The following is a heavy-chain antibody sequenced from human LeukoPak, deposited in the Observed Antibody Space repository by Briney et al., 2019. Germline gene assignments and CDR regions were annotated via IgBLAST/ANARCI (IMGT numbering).Heavy chain of an antibody. J-gene: IGHJ4*02. CDR1: GFTFSNYG. V-gene: IGHV3-30*03. Sequence: GGSLRLSCAASGFTFSNYGMHWVRQAPGKGLEWVAVISYDGSNKYYADSVEGRFTISRDNSKNTLYLQMNSLRAEDTAVYYCASLMIGVDSTFDYWGQGTLVTVSS. D-gene: IGHD3-16*01. CDR3: ASLMIGVDSTFDY. CDR2: ISYDGSNK.